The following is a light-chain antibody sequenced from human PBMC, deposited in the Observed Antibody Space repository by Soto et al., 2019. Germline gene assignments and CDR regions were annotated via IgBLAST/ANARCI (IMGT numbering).Light chain of an antibody. CDR1: QSVNNN. V-gene: IGKV3-20*01. CDR3: QHYGTSWWT. J-gene: IGKJ1*01. Sequence: EIAMTQSPATLSVSPGEGATLPCRASQSVNNNLAWYQQTPGRAPRLLIYGTSSRATGIPDRFSGSGAGTDFTLTISRLEPEDFAVYYCQHYGTSWWTFGQGTKVDIK. CDR2: GTS.